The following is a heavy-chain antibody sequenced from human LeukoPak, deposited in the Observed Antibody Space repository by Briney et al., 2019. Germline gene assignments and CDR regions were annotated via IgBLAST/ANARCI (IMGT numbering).Heavy chain of an antibody. CDR2: IKQDETEK. D-gene: IGHD3-10*01. V-gene: IGHV3-7*03. CDR3: ARVQGWFGESTYSNWFDP. J-gene: IGHJ5*02. CDR1: GFTFSNFW. Sequence: GGSLRLSCTASGFTFSNFWMGWVRQAPGKGLEWVANIKQDETEKFYVGSVKGRFTISRDNAKNSLYLQMNSLRAEDTAVYYCARVQGWFGESTYSNWFDPWGQGTLVTVSS.